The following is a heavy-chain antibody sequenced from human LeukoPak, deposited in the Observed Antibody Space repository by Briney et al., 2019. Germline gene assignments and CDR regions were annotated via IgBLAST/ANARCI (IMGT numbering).Heavy chain of an antibody. D-gene: IGHD2-2*01. J-gene: IGHJ6*02. Sequence: GGSLRLSCVASGFTFNTYSMNWVRQAPGKGLEWVSSISISSGYIYYADSVKGRFTISRDNAENSLFLQMNSLRVEDTAVYYCARVYCSSTSCYPDYYFYGVDVWGQGTTVTVSS. CDR2: ISISSGYI. V-gene: IGHV3-21*01. CDR1: GFTFNTYS. CDR3: ARVYCSSTSCYPDYYFYGVDV.